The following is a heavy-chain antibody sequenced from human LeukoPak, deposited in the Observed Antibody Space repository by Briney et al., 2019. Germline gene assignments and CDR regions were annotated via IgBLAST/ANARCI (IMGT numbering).Heavy chain of an antibody. Sequence: PSETLSLTCAVYGGSFSGYYWSWIRQPPGKGLEWIGEINHSGSTNYNPSLKSRVTISVDTSKNQFSLQLNSVTPEDTAVYYCARDREVGGFDLWGRGTLVTVSS. CDR2: INHSGST. V-gene: IGHV4-34*01. CDR1: GGSFSGYY. CDR3: ARDREVGGFDL. J-gene: IGHJ2*01. D-gene: IGHD3-16*01.